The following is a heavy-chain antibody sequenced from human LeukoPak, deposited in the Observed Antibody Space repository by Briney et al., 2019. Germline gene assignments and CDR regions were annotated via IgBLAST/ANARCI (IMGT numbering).Heavy chain of an antibody. V-gene: IGHV3-30*18. J-gene: IGHJ4*02. CDR2: ISYDGSNK. D-gene: IGHD1/OR15-1a*01. CDR3: ANLGQGHANIDY. CDR1: GFTFSSYG. Sequence: GRSLRLSCAASGFTFSSYGMHWVRQAPGKGLEWVAVISYDGSNKYYADSVKGRFTISRDNSKNTLYLQMNSLRAEDTAVYYCANLGQGHANIDYWGQGTLVTVS.